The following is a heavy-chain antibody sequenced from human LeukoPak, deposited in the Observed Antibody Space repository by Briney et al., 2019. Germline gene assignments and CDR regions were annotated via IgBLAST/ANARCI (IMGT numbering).Heavy chain of an antibody. CDR1: GYTFTSYG. V-gene: IGHV1-18*01. J-gene: IGHJ5*02. CDR2: ISAYNGNT. Sequence: ASVKVSCTASGYTFTSYGISWVRQAPGQGLEWMGWISAYNGNTNYAQKLQGRVTMTTDTSTSTAYMELRSLRSDDTAVYYCARDRGMVRGVIMENWFDPWGQGTLVTVSS. D-gene: IGHD3-10*01. CDR3: ARDRGMVRGVIMENWFDP.